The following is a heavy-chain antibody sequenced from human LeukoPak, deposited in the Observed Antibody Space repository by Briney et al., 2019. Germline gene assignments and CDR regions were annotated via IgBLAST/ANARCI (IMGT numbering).Heavy chain of an antibody. CDR3: AKDSGLTGDRAVDR. Sequence: GGSLRLSCAASGFTFSSYAMSWVRQAPGKGLEWVSTISGSSGNIFYADSVKGRFTISRDNSKNTLHLQMSGLRAEDTAVYYCAKDSGLTGDRAVDRWGQGTLVTVSS. D-gene: IGHD1-20*01. CDR1: GFTFSSYA. V-gene: IGHV3-23*01. CDR2: ISGSSGNI. J-gene: IGHJ5*02.